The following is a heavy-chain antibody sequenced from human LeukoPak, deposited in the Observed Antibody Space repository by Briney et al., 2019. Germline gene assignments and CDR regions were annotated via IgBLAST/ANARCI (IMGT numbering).Heavy chain of an antibody. Sequence: GGSLRLSCAASGFSFSTYAMSWVRQALGKGLEWVSGVNGNGGSTSYADSVKGRFTIFRDNSKNTVYLQMNSLRVEDTAVYYCAKSLYGGCDYWGQGTVVTVSS. V-gene: IGHV3-23*01. D-gene: IGHD3-16*02. CDR2: VNGNGGST. CDR3: AKSLYGGCDY. CDR1: GFSFSTYA. J-gene: IGHJ4*02.